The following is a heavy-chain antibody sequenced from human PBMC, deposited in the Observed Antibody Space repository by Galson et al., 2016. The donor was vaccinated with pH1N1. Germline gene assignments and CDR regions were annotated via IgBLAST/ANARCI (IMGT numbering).Heavy chain of an antibody. V-gene: IGHV3-7*01. CDR1: GFTFSNYW. D-gene: IGHD3-16*02. CDR2: IKEDGSET. Sequence: SLRLSCAASGFTFSNYWMHWVRQVPGKGLEWVANIKEDGSETYYVDSVRGRFTISRDNAKNSLYLQMNSLRDEDTALYYCARAIGSRSAYWCQGTLVTVSS. J-gene: IGHJ4*02. CDR3: ARAIGSRSAY.